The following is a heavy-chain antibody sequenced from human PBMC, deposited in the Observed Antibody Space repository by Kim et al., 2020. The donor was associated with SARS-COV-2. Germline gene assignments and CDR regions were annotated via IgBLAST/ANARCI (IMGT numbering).Heavy chain of an antibody. CDR3: AREGDSSSWQANYYGMDV. Sequence: SETLSLTCTVSGGSISSYYWSWIRQPPGKGLEWIGYIYYSGSTNYNPSLKSRVTISVDTSKNQFSLKLSSVTAADTAVYYCAREGDSSSWQANYYGMDVWGQGTTVTVSS. J-gene: IGHJ6*02. D-gene: IGHD6-13*01. CDR2: IYYSGST. CDR1: GGSISSYY. V-gene: IGHV4-59*13.